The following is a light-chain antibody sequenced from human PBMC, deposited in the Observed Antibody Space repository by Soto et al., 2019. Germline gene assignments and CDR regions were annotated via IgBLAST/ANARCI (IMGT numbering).Light chain of an antibody. J-gene: IGLJ1*01. V-gene: IGLV1-51*01. CDR2: ENN. Sequence: QSVLTQPPSVSAAPGQKVTISCSGSSSNIGNSHVSWYQQLPGTAPKLLIYENNKRPSGIPDRFSGSKSGTSATLGITGLQTGDEADYYCGTWDSSLSAAVFGTGTKLTVL. CDR3: GTWDSSLSAAV. CDR1: SSNIGNSH.